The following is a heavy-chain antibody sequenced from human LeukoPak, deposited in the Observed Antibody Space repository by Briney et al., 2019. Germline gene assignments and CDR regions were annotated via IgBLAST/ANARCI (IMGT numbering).Heavy chain of an antibody. D-gene: IGHD4-11*01. J-gene: IGHJ5*02. CDR1: GFTFRSYG. V-gene: IGHV3-23*01. CDR2: ISGSGGNT. Sequence: GGSLRLSCAASGFTFRSYGMSWVRQAPGKGLEWVSVISGSGGNTDYADSVKGRFTISRDNSKNTLYLQMNSLRGEDTAVYYCARVGWGDSNYEISGSGLDPWGQGTLVTVSS. CDR3: ARVGWGDSNYEISGSGLDP.